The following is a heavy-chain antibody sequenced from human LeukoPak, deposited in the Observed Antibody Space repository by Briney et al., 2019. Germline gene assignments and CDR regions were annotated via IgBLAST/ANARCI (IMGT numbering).Heavy chain of an antibody. D-gene: IGHD3-22*01. CDR3: ARFNGDSSGYYFGTIDY. V-gene: IGHV4-61*02. Sequence: SQTLSLTCTVSGGSISSGSYYWSWIRQPAGKGLEWIGRIYTSGSTNYNPSLKSRVTISVDTSKNQFSLKLSSVTAAVTAVYYCARFNGDSSGYYFGTIDYWGQGTLVTVSS. CDR1: GGSISSGSYY. J-gene: IGHJ4*02. CDR2: IYTSGST.